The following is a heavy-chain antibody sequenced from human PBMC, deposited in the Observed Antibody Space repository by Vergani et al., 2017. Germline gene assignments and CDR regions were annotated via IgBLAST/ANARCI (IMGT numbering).Heavy chain of an antibody. J-gene: IGHJ6*03. CDR1: GGTFSSYA. V-gene: IGHV1-69*13. CDR3: AREGGAVVTPMPYYYYYMDV. D-gene: IGHD4-23*01. CDR2: IIPIFGTA. Sequence: QVQLVQSGAEVKKPGSSVKVSCKASGGTFSSYAISWVRQAPGQGLEWMGRIIPIFGTANYAQKFQGRVTITADESTSTAYMELSSLRSEDTAVYYCAREGGAVVTPMPYYYYYMDVWGKGTTVTVSS.